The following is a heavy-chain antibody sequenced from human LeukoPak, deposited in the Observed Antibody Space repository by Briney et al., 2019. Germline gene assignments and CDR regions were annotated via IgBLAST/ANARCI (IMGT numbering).Heavy chain of an antibody. CDR1: GFTFSSYA. Sequence: GRSLRLSCAASGFTFSSYAMHWVRQAPGKGLEWVAVISYDGSNKYYADSVKGRFTISRDNSKNTLYLQMNSLRAEDTAVYYCASANPHYDFWSGRSVYGMDVWGQGTTVTVSS. J-gene: IGHJ6*02. CDR2: ISYDGSNK. V-gene: IGHV3-30-3*01. D-gene: IGHD3-3*01. CDR3: ASANPHYDFWSGRSVYGMDV.